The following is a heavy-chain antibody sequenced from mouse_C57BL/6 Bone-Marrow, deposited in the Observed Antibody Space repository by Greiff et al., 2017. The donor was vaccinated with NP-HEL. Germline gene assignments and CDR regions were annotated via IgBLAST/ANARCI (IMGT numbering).Heavy chain of an antibody. D-gene: IGHD2-2*01. J-gene: IGHJ3*01. Sequence: EVQLQQSGPELVKPGASVKISCKASGYTFTDYYMNWVKQSHGKSLEWIGDINPNNGGTSYNQKFKGKATLTVDKSSSTAYMELRSLTSEDSAVYYCARLVTTSFAYWGQGTLVTVSA. CDR3: ARLVTTSFAY. CDR1: GYTFTDYY. V-gene: IGHV1-26*01. CDR2: INPNNGGT.